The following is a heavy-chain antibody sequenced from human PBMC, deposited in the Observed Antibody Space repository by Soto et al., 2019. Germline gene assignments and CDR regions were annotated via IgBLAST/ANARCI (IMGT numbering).Heavy chain of an antibody. CDR1: GYTFTGNY. Sequence: QVQLVQSGAEVKKPGASVKVSCKVSGYTFTGNYMHWMRQAPGQGPEWMGWINPRNGDTDYAQKFQGRVTITRDTSIRTAYMDLSRLTSDDTAIYFCVRGGGVDVVTPTRIVFDYWGQGTLLTVPS. CDR3: VRGGGVDVVTPTRIVFDY. J-gene: IGHJ4*02. D-gene: IGHD2-21*02. CDR2: INPRNGDT. V-gene: IGHV1-2*02.